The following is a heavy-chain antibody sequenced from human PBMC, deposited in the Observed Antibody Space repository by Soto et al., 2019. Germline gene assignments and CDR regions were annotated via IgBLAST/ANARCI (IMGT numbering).Heavy chain of an antibody. CDR3: ARATLRWHRQWWFDP. Sequence: QVQLVESGGGVVQPGRSLRLSCAASGFTFSSYGMHWVRQAPGKGLEWVAVIWYDGSNKYYADSVKGRFTISRDNSKNTLYLQMNSLRAEDTAVYYCARATLRWHRQWWFDPWGQGTLVTVSS. V-gene: IGHV3-33*01. CDR2: IWYDGSNK. D-gene: IGHD4-17*01. CDR1: GFTFSSYG. J-gene: IGHJ5*02.